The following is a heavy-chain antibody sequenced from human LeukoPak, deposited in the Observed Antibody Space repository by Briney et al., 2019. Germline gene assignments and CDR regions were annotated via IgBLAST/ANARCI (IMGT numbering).Heavy chain of an antibody. J-gene: IGHJ4*02. Sequence: GGSLRLSCAASGFTFSSYAMHWVRQAPGKGLEWVAVISYDGSNKYYVDSVKGRFTISRDNSKNTLYLQINSLRAEDMALYYCAKSSDGSTSFDQWGQGTLVTVSS. D-gene: IGHD2-2*01. CDR3: AKSSDGSTSFDQ. V-gene: IGHV3-30*04. CDR2: ISYDGSNK. CDR1: GFTFSSYA.